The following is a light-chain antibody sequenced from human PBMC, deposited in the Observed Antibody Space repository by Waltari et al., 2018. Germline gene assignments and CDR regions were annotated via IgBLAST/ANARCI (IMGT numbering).Light chain of an antibody. CDR1: SSDVGSYNL. Sequence: QSALTQPASVSGSPGQSITISCTATSSDVGSYNLVSWYQHHPGKAPKLIFYEGTQRPSGVSDRFSGSKSGDTASLTISGLQAEDEADYYCCSYVRDITWVFGGGTKLTVL. CDR2: EGT. CDR3: CSYVRDITWV. V-gene: IGLV2-23*01. J-gene: IGLJ3*02.